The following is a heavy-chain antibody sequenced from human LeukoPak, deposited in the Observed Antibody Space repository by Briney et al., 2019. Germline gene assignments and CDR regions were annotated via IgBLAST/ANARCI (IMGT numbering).Heavy chain of an antibody. CDR3: ATGAPMARFDY. CDR1: GGSFSGYY. Sequence: SETLSLTCAVYGGSFSGYYWSWIRQPPGKGLEWIGEINHSGSTNYNPSLKSRVTISVDTSKSQFSLKLSSVTAADTAVYYCATGAPMARFDYWGQGTLVTVSS. CDR2: INHSGST. V-gene: IGHV4-34*01. D-gene: IGHD3-10*01. J-gene: IGHJ4*02.